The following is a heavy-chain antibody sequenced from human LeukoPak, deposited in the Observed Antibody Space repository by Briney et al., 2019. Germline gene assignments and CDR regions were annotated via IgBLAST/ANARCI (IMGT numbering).Heavy chain of an antibody. D-gene: IGHD3-22*01. CDR3: ARGSKREATMIVVVTGDY. Sequence: GASVKVSCKASGYTFTGYYMHWVRQAPGQGLEWMGWINPNSGGTNYAQKFQGRATMTRDTSISTAYMELSRLRSDDTAVYYCARGSKREATMIVVVTGDYWGQGTLVTVSS. CDR1: GYTFTGYY. J-gene: IGHJ4*02. CDR2: INPNSGGT. V-gene: IGHV1-2*02.